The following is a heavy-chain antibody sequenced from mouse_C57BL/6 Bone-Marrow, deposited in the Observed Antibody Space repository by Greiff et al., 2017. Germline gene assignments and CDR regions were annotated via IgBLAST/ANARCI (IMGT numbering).Heavy chain of an antibody. J-gene: IGHJ3*01. Sequence: EVKLQQSVAELVRPGASVKLSCTASGFNIKNTYMHWVKQRPDQSLEWIGRIDPANGNTKYAPKFQGKATITADTSYNTAYLQLTCLTSEDTAIYYCARCYYYGSSYAWFAYWGQGTLVTVSA. V-gene: IGHV14-3*01. CDR1: GFNIKNTY. CDR2: IDPANGNT. D-gene: IGHD1-1*01. CDR3: ARCYYYGSSYAWFAY.